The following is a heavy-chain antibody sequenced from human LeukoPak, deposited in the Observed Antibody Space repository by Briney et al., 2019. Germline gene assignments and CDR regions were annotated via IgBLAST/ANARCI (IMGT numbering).Heavy chain of an antibody. V-gene: IGHV6-1*01. J-gene: IGHJ4*02. Sequence: SQTLSLTCAISGDSATSGIWNWIRQSPSRGLKWLGRTYHWSKWFNDYAVSVESRMTINADTPRNQFSLQLNSVTPEDTAVYYCARGPRLDFWSGYSDYWGQGTLVTVSS. CDR1: GDSATSGI. CDR2: TYHWSKWFN. CDR3: ARGPRLDFWSGYSDY. D-gene: IGHD3-3*01.